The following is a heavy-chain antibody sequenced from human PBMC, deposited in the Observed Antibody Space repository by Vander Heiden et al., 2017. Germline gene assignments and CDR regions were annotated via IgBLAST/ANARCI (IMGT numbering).Heavy chain of an antibody. Sequence: EVQLVQSGAEVKKPGESLKISCKGSGYSFTSYWIGWVRQMPGKGLEWMGIIYPGDSDTRYSPSFQGQVTISADKSISTAYLQWSSLKASDTAMYYCARALYCSSTSCWRDYYYGMDVWGQGTTVTVSS. D-gene: IGHD2-2*01. CDR3: ARALYCSSTSCWRDYYYGMDV. V-gene: IGHV5-51*01. CDR2: IYPGDSDT. CDR1: GYSFTSYW. J-gene: IGHJ6*02.